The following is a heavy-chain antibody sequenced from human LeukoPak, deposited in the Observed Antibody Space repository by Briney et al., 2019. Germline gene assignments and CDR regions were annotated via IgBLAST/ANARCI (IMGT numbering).Heavy chain of an antibody. CDR3: ARGAEDTAWGYFDY. D-gene: IGHD5-18*01. CDR2: IYYSGST. CDR1: GGSISSGGYY. Sequence: PSETLSLTCTVSGGSISSGGYYWSWIRQHPGKGLERIGYIYYSGSTYYNPSLKSRVTISVDTSKNQFSLKLSSVTAADTAVYYCARGAEDTAWGYFDYWGQGTLVTVSS. J-gene: IGHJ4*02. V-gene: IGHV4-31*03.